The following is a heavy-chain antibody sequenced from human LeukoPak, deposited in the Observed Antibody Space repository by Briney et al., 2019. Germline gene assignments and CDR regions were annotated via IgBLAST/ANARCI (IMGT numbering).Heavy chain of an antibody. V-gene: IGHV3-20*04. CDR1: GFTFDDYG. CDR2: INWNGGST. CDR3: ARRSGRTNYYMDV. D-gene: IGHD6-19*01. J-gene: IGHJ6*03. Sequence: GGSLRLSCAASGFTFDDYGMSWVRQAPGKGLEWGSGINWNGGSTGYADSVKGRFTISRDNAKNSLYLQMISLRAEDTASYYCARRSGRTNYYMDVWGKGTTVTVSS.